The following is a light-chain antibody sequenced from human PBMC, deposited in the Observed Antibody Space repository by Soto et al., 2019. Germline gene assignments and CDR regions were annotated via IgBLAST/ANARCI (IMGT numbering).Light chain of an antibody. J-gene: IGKJ1*01. CDR2: DAS. CDR3: QQYDRLPWT. V-gene: IGKV1-33*01. CDR1: QDVSHF. Sequence: DLQMTQSPSSLSASIGDRVTITCQASQDVSHFLNWFQQRPGKAPKLLIYDASSLETGVPSRFSGRGSGSRFTFTISSLQPEDIATYYCQQYDRLPWTFGQGTKVDIK.